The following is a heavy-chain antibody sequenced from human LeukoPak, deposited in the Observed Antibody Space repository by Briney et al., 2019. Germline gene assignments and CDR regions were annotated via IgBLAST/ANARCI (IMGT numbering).Heavy chain of an antibody. Sequence: GGSLSLSCAASGFTFSSYSMNWVRQAPGKGLEWVSSISSSSSYIYYADSVKGRFTISRDNAKNSLYLQMNSLRAEDTAVYYCASYSDPIAAAGTGFDYWGQGTLVTVSS. V-gene: IGHV3-21*01. J-gene: IGHJ4*02. CDR2: ISSSSSYI. CDR1: GFTFSSYS. CDR3: ASYSDPIAAAGTGFDY. D-gene: IGHD6-13*01.